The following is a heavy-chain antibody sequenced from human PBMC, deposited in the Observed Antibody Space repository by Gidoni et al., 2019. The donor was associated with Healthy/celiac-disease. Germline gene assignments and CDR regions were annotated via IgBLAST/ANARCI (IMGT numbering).Heavy chain of an antibody. CDR3: ARRGSGSGWGMDV. Sequence: QVQLQESGPGLVKPSETLSLTCTVSGGPISSYYWSWIRQPPGKGLEWIGYIYYGGSTNYNPSLKSRVTISVDTSKNQFSLKLSSVTAADTAVYYCARRGSGSGWGMDVWGQGTTVTVSS. V-gene: IGHV4-59*08. J-gene: IGHJ6*02. CDR2: IYYGGST. D-gene: IGHD3-10*01. CDR1: GGPISSYY.